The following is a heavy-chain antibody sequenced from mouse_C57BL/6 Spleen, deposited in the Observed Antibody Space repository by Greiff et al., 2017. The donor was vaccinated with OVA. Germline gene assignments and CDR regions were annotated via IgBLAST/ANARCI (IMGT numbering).Heavy chain of an antibody. CDR3: ARGLDPPYYAMDY. CDR1: GYSFTGYF. D-gene: IGHD2-2*01. Sequence: EVKLQESGPELVKPGASVKISCKASGYSFTGYFMNWVKQSHGKSLEWIGRINPSNGDTSYNQKFKGKATLTVDKSSSTAHMELLSLTSEDFAVYYCARGLDPPYYAMDYWGQGTSVTVSS. J-gene: IGHJ4*01. CDR2: INPSNGDT. V-gene: IGHV1-37*01.